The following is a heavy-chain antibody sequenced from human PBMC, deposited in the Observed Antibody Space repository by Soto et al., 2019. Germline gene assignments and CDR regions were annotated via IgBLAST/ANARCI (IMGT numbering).Heavy chain of an antibody. V-gene: IGHV3-30*18. CDR3: AKLSLRFN. J-gene: IGHJ3*01. Sequence: PGGSLRLSCAASGFTFSSYGMHWVRQAPGKGLEWVAVISYDGSNKYYADSVKGRFTISRDNSKNTLYLQMNSLRAEDTAVYYCAKLSLRFNWGQGTMVTVSS. D-gene: IGHD3-16*01. CDR1: GFTFSSYG. CDR2: ISYDGSNK.